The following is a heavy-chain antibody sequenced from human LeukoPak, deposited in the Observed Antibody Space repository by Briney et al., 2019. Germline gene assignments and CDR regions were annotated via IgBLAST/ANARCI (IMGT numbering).Heavy chain of an antibody. CDR2: ISGSGGST. D-gene: IGHD3-10*01. CDR3: AKDPWDGARYSGDWFDP. Sequence: GGSLRLSCAASGFTFSSYAMSWVRQAPGKGLEWVSAISGSGGSTYYADSVKGRFTISRDNSKNTLYLQMNSLRVEDTAVYYCAKDPWDGARYSGDWFDPWGQGTLVTVSS. CDR1: GFTFSSYA. V-gene: IGHV3-23*01. J-gene: IGHJ5*02.